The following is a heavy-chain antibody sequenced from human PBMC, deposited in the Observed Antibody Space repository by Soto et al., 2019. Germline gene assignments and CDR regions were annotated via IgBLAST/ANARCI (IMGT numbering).Heavy chain of an antibody. J-gene: IGHJ3*02. CDR3: ARVVFGPRVVVVAATDDAFDI. CDR1: GFTFTSYA. D-gene: IGHD2-15*01. CDR2: ISGRADST. Sequence: GGSLRLSCAASGFTFTSYARNWVRQAPGKGLEWVSSISGRADSTYYADSVKGRFTISRDNAKNTLYLQMNSLRAEDTAAYYCARVVFGPRVVVVAATDDAFDIWGQGTMVTVSS. V-gene: IGHV3-23*01.